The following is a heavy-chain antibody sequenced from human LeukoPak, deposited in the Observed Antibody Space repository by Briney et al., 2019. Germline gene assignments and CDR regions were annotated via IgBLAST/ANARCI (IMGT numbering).Heavy chain of an antibody. D-gene: IGHD6-19*01. CDR3: ATVRTSSGWTLDY. CDR1: GGTFSSYA. J-gene: IGHJ4*02. V-gene: IGHV1-69*06. Sequence: GASVKVSCKASGGTFSSYAISWVRQAPGQGLEWMGGIIPIFGTANSAQKFRGRVTITADKSTSTAYMELSSLRSEDTAVYYCATVRTSSGWTLDYWGQGTLVTVSS. CDR2: IIPIFGTA.